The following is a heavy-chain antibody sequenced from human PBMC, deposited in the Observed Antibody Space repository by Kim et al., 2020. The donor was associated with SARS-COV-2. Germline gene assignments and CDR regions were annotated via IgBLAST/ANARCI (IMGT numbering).Heavy chain of an antibody. Sequence: STNYNPSLKSRVTISVDTSKNQFSLKLSSVTAADTAVYYCARVKMHHFDYWGQGTLVTVSS. CDR3: ARVKMHHFDY. V-gene: IGHV4-34*01. J-gene: IGHJ4*02. CDR2: ST.